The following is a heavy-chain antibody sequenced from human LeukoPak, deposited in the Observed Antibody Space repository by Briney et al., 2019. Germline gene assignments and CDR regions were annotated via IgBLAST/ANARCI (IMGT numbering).Heavy chain of an antibody. CDR1: GFTFSYYW. CDR3: ATSDVDTAMVSY. CDR2: INQDGSKK. J-gene: IGHJ4*02. Sequence: GGSLRLSCAASGFTFSYYWMSWVRQAPGKGLEWVANINQDGSKKYYLHSVRGRFTISRDNAKNSLFLQMSSLRVEDTAVYYCATSDVDTAMVSYWGQGTLVTVSS. V-gene: IGHV3-7*01. D-gene: IGHD5-18*01.